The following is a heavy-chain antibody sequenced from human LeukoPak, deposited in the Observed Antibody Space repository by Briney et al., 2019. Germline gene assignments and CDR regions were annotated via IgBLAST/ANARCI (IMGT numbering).Heavy chain of an antibody. CDR3: SKAVLWFGESYFDY. CDR1: GFTFSSYA. Sequence: GGSLRLSCAASGFTFSSYAMSWVRQAPGKGLEWVSAISGSGGSTYYADSVKGRFTISRDNSKNTLYLQMNSLRAEDTAVYYCSKAVLWFGESYFDYWGQGTMVTVSS. V-gene: IGHV3-23*01. CDR2: ISGSGGST. D-gene: IGHD3-10*01. J-gene: IGHJ4*02.